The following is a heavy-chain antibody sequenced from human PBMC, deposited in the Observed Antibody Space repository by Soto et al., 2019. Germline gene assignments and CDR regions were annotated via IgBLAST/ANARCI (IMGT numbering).Heavy chain of an antibody. CDR3: AREATVVTQGAFDI. CDR2: MNLNSGNT. V-gene: IGHV1-8*01. Sequence: QVQLVQSGAEVKKPGASVKVSCKASGYTFTSYDINWVRQATGQGLEWMGWMNLNSGNTGYAQKFQGRVTMTRNTSISTAYMELSSLRSEDTAVYYCAREATVVTQGAFDIWGQGTMVTVSS. J-gene: IGHJ3*02. CDR1: GYTFTSYD. D-gene: IGHD2-21*02.